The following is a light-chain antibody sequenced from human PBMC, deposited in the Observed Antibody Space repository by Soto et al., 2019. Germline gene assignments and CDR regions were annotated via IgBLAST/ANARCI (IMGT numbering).Light chain of an antibody. Sequence: QSVLTQPPSASGTPGPRVTISCSGSSSNIGSNTVNWYQQLPGTAPKLLIYSNNQLPSGVPDRFSGSKSGTSASRAISGLQSEDEADYYCAAWDDSLNGGVFGGGTKLTVL. J-gene: IGLJ3*02. CDR1: SSNIGSNT. CDR2: SNN. V-gene: IGLV1-44*01. CDR3: AAWDDSLNGGV.